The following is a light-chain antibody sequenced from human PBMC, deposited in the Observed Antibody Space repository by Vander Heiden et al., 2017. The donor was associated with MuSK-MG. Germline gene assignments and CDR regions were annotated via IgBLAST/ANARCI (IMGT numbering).Light chain of an antibody. CDR3: ESWDASLTVV. Sequence: QSVLTQPPSASGTPGQRVTISCSGSSSNIGSNTVNWYQQLPGTPPTLLIYGNNQRPSGVPDRFSSSKSATSASLALSGLQSEDEADYYCESWDASLTVVFGGGTKLTVL. CDR1: SSNIGSNT. CDR2: GNN. V-gene: IGLV1-44*01. J-gene: IGLJ2*01.